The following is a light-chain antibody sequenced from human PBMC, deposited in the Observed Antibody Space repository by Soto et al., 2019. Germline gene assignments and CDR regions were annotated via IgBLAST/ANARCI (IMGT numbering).Light chain of an antibody. CDR3: QQRSNWPLT. V-gene: IGKV3-11*01. J-gene: IGKJ3*01. CDR2: DAS. Sequence: EIVLTQSPATLSLSPGERATLSCRASQSVSSYLAWYQQKPGQAPRLLIYDASNRATGIPARFSGSASGTDFPLTISSLEPEDFAVYYCQQRSNWPLTFGPGTKVHIK. CDR1: QSVSSY.